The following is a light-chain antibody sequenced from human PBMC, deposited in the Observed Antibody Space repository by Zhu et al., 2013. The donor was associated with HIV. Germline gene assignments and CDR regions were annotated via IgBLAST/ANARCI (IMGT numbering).Light chain of an antibody. J-gene: IGKJ5*01. CDR2: GAS. CDR1: QSVSSNF. CDR3: QHYGRSPQVT. V-gene: IGKV3-20*01. Sequence: VMTQSPATLSVSPGERATLSCRASQSVSSNFLGWYQQKPGQAPRLLIYGASRRAIGIPERFSGSGAVRDFTLTIDRLEPEDFAVYYCQHYGRSPQVTFGQGTRLEIK.